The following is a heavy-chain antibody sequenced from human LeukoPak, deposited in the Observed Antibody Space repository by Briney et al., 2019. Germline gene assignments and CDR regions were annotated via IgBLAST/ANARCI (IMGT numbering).Heavy chain of an antibody. CDR2: TSDDGSHT. CDR3: ARDGRRFRPGLHWYLDL. J-gene: IGHJ2*01. D-gene: IGHD3-10*01. Sequence: GGSLRLSCATSGFNFSRFGFHYVRQAPGKGLEWVAVTSDDGSHTYYANSVKGRFSISRDNSKNTVFLQMNSLRVEDTAVYYCARDGRRFRPGLHWYLDLWGRGTRVTVSS. V-gene: IGHV3-30*19. CDR1: GFNFSRFG.